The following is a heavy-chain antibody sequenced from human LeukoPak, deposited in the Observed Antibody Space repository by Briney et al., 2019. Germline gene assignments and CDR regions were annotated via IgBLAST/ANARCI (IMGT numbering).Heavy chain of an antibody. CDR3: ARAQDFSDSSGPNYLDF. D-gene: IGHD3-22*01. J-gene: IGHJ4*01. Sequence: SETLSLTCTVSGGSISSSSYYWGWIRQPPGKGLEWIGSIYYSGSTYYNPSLKSRVTISVDTSKNQFSLKLSSVTAADTAVYYCARAQDFSDSSGPNYLDFWGHGILVTVSS. V-gene: IGHV4-39*01. CDR2: IYYSGST. CDR1: GGSISSSSYY.